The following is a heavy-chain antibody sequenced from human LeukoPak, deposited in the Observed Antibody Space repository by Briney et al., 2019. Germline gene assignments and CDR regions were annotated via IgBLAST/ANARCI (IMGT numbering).Heavy chain of an antibody. CDR3: ARDLERYCSSTSCYKGFDP. D-gene: IGHD2-2*02. V-gene: IGHV1-2*06. J-gene: IGHJ5*02. CDR2: INPNSGGT. Sequence: ASVKVPCKASGYTFTGYYMHWVRQAPGQGLEWMGRINPNSGGTNYAQKFQGRVTMTRDTSISTAYMDLSRLRSDDTAVYYCARDLERYCSSTSCYKGFDPWGQGTLVTVSS. CDR1: GYTFTGYY.